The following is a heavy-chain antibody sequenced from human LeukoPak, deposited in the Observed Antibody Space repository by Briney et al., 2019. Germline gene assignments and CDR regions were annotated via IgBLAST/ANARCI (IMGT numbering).Heavy chain of an antibody. V-gene: IGHV4-39*07. D-gene: IGHD2-8*01. CDR1: GGSISSSSYY. Sequence: SETLSLTCTVSGGSISSSSYYWGWIRQPPGKGLEWIGSIYYSGSTNYNPSLKSRVTISMDTSKNQFSLRLTSVTTADTAMYYCALNGDSWGQGNLVTVSS. CDR2: IYYSGST. J-gene: IGHJ4*02. CDR3: ALNGDS.